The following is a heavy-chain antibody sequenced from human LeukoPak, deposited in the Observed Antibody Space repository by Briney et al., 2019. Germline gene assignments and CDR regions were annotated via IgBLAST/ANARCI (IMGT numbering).Heavy chain of an antibody. CDR3: ARDPGYSSGWFDY. CDR2: ISASSNFI. Sequence: PGGSLRLSCVVSGFTFSSYSMSWVRQAPGKGLEWVSSISASSNFISYADSVKGRFTISRDNAKKSLYLQMNSVRAEETAVYYCARDPGYSSGWFDYWGQGALVTVSS. J-gene: IGHJ4*02. D-gene: IGHD6-19*01. CDR1: GFTFSSYS. V-gene: IGHV3-21*01.